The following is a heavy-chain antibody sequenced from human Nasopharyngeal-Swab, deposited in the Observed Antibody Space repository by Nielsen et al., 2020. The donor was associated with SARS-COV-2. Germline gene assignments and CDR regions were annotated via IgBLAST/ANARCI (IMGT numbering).Heavy chain of an antibody. CDR2: FDPEDGET. CDR1: GYTLTELS. D-gene: IGHD6-19*01. V-gene: IGHV1-24*01. Sequence: ASVKVSCKVSGYTLTELSMHWVRQAPGKGLEWMGGFDPEDGETIYAQKFQGRVTMTEDPSTDTAYMELSSLRSEDTAVYYCATSPGIAVAGTLNWFDPWGQGTLVTVSS. J-gene: IGHJ5*02. CDR3: ATSPGIAVAGTLNWFDP.